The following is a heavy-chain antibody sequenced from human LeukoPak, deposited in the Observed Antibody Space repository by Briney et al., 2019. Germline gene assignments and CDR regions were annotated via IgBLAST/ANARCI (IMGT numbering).Heavy chain of an antibody. V-gene: IGHV3-74*01. CDR2: INSDGSST. CDR3: ARLGYCSSTSCYLGGFDY. Sequence: GGSLRLSCAASGLTFSSYWMHWVRQAPGKGPVWVSRINSDGSSTSYADSVKGRFTISRDNAKNTLYLQMNSLRAEDTAVYYCARLGYCSSTSCYLGGFDYWGQGTLVTVSS. J-gene: IGHJ4*02. CDR1: GLTFSSYW. D-gene: IGHD2-2*01.